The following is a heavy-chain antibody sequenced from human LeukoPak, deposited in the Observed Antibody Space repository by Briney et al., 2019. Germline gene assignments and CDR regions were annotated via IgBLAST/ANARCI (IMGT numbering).Heavy chain of an antibody. V-gene: IGHV3-33*01. D-gene: IGHD6-13*01. Sequence: GGSLRLSCAATGFTFSSYGMHWIRQAPGKGLEWVAVIWSDASHKYYVDSMKGRCTISRDNSKHMVYLQMNSLRVEDTAVYYCASAAGAFDMWGQGTLVTVSS. CDR1: GFTFSSYG. CDR3: ASAAGAFDM. J-gene: IGHJ3*02. CDR2: IWSDASHK.